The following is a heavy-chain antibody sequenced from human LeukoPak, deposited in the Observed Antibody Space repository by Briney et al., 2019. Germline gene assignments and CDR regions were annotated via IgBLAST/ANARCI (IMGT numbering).Heavy chain of an antibody. CDR3: AREAYTTGADY. Sequence: ASVKVSCKASGYTFTSYGVSWVRQAPGQGLEWMGWISAYNGNANYVQRLQGRVTLTIDTSTTTAYMELRSLTSDDTAVYYCAREAYTTGADYWGQGTLVTVSS. CDR1: GYTFTSYG. D-gene: IGHD3-16*01. J-gene: IGHJ4*02. V-gene: IGHV1-18*01. CDR2: ISAYNGNA.